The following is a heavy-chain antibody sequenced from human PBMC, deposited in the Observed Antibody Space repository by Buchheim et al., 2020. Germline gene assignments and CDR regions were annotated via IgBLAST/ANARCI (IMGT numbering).Heavy chain of an antibody. Sequence: EVQLLESGGGLVQPGGSLRLSCAASGFTFSSYAMSWVRQAPGKGLEWVSAISGSGGSTYYADSVKGRFTIPRDNSKNTPYLPMNSLRAEDTAVYYCAKAPGSSGYYLYYFDYWGQGTL. J-gene: IGHJ4*01. V-gene: IGHV3-23*01. CDR2: ISGSGGST. CDR1: GFTFSSYA. D-gene: IGHD3-22*01. CDR3: AKAPGSSGYYLYYFDY.